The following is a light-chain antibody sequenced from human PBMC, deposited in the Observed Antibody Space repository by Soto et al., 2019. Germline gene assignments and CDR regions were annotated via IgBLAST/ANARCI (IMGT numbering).Light chain of an antibody. CDR1: ESLSTY. CDR2: GAS. Sequence: EIVMTQSLAPLSVSPGERVTLSCRASESLSTYLAWYQQKPGQAPRLLIYGASTKATGIPARFSGSGSATDFTLTISSLQSEDFAVYYCQSYNDWPFTFGQGTKLEI. V-gene: IGKV3-15*01. J-gene: IGKJ2*01. CDR3: QSYNDWPFT.